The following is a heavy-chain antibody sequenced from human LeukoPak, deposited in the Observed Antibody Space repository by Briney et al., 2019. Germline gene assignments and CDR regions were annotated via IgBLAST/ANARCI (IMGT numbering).Heavy chain of an antibody. J-gene: IGHJ4*02. CDR1: GFTFSLYG. CDR2: ISPSSDYI. D-gene: IGHD1-14*01. V-gene: IGHV3-21*01. Sequence: GGSLRLSCAASGFTFSLYGMHWVRQAPGKGLEWVSSISPSSDYIYYTDSVKGRFTISRDNAKNSLYLQMTSLRADDTAVYFCVRDLRTPRLGEFNFWGQGTLVTVSS. CDR3: VRDLRTPRLGEFNF.